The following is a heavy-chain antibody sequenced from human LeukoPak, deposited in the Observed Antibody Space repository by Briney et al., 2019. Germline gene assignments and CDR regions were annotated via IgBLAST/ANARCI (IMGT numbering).Heavy chain of an antibody. CDR1: GFTFSSYS. CDR2: ISSSSYI. Sequence: GGSLRLSCAASGFTFSSYSMNWVRQAPGKGLEWVSSISSSSYIYYADSVKGRFTISRDNAKNSLYLQMNSLRAEDTAVYYCARDSVVATIVDRFDPWGQGTLVTVSS. CDR3: ARDSVVATIVDRFDP. V-gene: IGHV3-21*01. D-gene: IGHD5-12*01. J-gene: IGHJ5*02.